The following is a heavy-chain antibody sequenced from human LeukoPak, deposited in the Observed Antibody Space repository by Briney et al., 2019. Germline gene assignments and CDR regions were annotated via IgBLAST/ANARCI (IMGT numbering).Heavy chain of an antibody. CDR3: ARANSSAWHNFDF. J-gene: IGHJ4*02. CDR2: TSYDGSD. Sequence: PGGSLRLSCAASGFTFSSYAMHWVRQAPGKGLEWVAVTSYDGSDYYADSVKGRFTISRDNSRDTLYLEMNSLRAEDRAVYYCARANSSAWHNFDFWGQGTLVTVSS. CDR1: GFTFSSYA. V-gene: IGHV3-30-3*01. D-gene: IGHD6-19*01.